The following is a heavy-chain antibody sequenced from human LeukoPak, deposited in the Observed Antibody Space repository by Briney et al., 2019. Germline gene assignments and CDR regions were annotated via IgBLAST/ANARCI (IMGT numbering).Heavy chain of an antibody. CDR1: GGSISSYY. CDR3: ARDKKVERLDAFDI. J-gene: IGHJ3*02. V-gene: IGHV4-4*07. Sequence: SETLSLTCTVSGGSISSYYWSWIRQPAGKGLEWIGRIYTSGSTNYNPSLKSRVTMSVDTSKNQFSLELSSVTAADTAVYYCARDKKVERLDAFDIWGQGTMVTVSS. CDR2: IYTSGST. D-gene: IGHD1-1*01.